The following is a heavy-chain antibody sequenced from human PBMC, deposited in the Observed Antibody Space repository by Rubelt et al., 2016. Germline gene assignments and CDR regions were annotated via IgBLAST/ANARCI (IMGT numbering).Heavy chain of an antibody. J-gene: IGHJ3*02. Sequence: QVQLVQSGAEVKKPGSSVKVSCKASGGTFSSYAISWVRQAPGQGLEWMGRIIPILGIANYAQKFQGSVTITAYKSTSTAYMELSSLRSEDTAVYYCARDPRSYHAFDIWGQGTMVTVSS. CDR1: GGTFSSYA. CDR3: ARDPRSYHAFDI. CDR2: IIPILGIA. D-gene: IGHD1-26*01. V-gene: IGHV1-69*04.